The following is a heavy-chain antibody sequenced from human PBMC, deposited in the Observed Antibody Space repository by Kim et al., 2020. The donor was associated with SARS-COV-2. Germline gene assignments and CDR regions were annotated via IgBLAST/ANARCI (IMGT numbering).Heavy chain of an antibody. Sequence: GGSLRLSCAASGFTFGDYGMSWVRQAPGKGLEWVSGINRNSDSKGYAASVKGRPTISRDNAKSSLYLQMKSLRADDTALYYCGRGYAWGPLDFWGHGTL. V-gene: IGHV3-20*04. J-gene: IGHJ4*01. CDR1: GFTFGDYG. D-gene: IGHD3-16*01. CDR2: INRNSDSK. CDR3: GRGYAWGPLDF.